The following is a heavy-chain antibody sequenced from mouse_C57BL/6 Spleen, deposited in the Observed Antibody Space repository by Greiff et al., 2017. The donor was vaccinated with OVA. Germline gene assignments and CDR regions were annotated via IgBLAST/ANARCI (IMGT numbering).Heavy chain of an antibody. J-gene: IGHJ4*01. V-gene: IGHV5-17*01. CDR3: ARVLFTTGVARYAMDY. Sequence: EVMLVESGGGLVKPGGSLKLSCAASGFTFSDYGMHWVRQAPEKGLEWVAYISSGSSTIYYADTVKGRFTISRDNATNTLFLQMTSLRSEDTAMYYCARVLFTTGVARYAMDYWGQGTSVTVSS. CDR1: GFTFSDYG. CDR2: ISSGSSTI. D-gene: IGHD1-1*01.